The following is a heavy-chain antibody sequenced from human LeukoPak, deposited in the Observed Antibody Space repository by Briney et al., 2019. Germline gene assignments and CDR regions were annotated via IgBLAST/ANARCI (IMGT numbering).Heavy chain of an antibody. CDR1: GFTFSSYA. CDR3: ARSCSTSCYDY. Sequence: PGGSLRLSCAASGFTFSSYAMHWVRQAPGKGLEYVSVIGSNGGSTYYANSVKGRFTISRDNSKNTLYLQMGSLRGEDMAVYYCARSCSTSCYDYWGQGTLVTVSS. CDR2: IGSNGGST. D-gene: IGHD2-2*01. J-gene: IGHJ4*02. V-gene: IGHV3-64*01.